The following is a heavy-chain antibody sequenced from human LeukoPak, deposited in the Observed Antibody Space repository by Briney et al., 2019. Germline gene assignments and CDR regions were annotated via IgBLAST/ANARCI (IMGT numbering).Heavy chain of an antibody. V-gene: IGHV4-4*07. CDR2: IYTSGST. D-gene: IGHD2-2*01. CDR1: GGSISSYY. J-gene: IGHJ6*03. Sequence: SETLSLTCTVSGGSISSYYWSWIRQPAGKGLEWVGRIYTSGSTNYNPSLKSRVTMSVDTSKNQFSLKLSSVTAADTAVYYCARDLVVVVPAARHYYYYYMDVWGKGTTVTVSS. CDR3: ARDLVVVVPAARHYYYYYMDV.